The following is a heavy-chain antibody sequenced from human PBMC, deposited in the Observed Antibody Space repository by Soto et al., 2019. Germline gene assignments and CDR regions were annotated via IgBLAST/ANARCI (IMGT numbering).Heavy chain of an antibody. CDR1: GYTFTSYY. CDR2: INPSGGST. CDR3: AGVAAAGQGWFDP. Sequence: ASVKVSCKASGYTFTSYYMHWVRQAPGQGLVWMGIINPSGGSTSYAQKFQGRVTMTRDTSTGTVYMELSSLRSEDTAVYYCAGVAAAGQGWFDPWVQGTLGTVSS. V-gene: IGHV1-46*01. J-gene: IGHJ5*02. D-gene: IGHD6-13*01.